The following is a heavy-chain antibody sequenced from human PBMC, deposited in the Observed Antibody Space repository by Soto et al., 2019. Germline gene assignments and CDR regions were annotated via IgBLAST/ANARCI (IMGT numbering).Heavy chain of an antibody. CDR1: GGSISSSSYY. Sequence: SETLSLTCTVSGGSISSSSYYWGWIRQPPGKGLEWIGSIYYSGSTYYNPSLKSRVTISVDTSKNQFSLKLSSVTAADTAVYYCARLLGPSSWVDYWGQGTLVTVSS. V-gene: IGHV4-39*01. D-gene: IGHD6-13*01. J-gene: IGHJ4*02. CDR2: IYYSGST. CDR3: ARLLGPSSWVDY.